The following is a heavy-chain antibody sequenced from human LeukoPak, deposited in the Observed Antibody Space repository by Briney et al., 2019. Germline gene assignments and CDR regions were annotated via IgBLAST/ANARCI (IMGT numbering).Heavy chain of an antibody. J-gene: IGHJ6*03. Sequence: SVKVSCKASGGTFSSYAFSWVRQTPGQGLEWMGGIIPIFGTANYAQKFQGRVTITTDESTSTAYMELSSLRSEDTAVYYCARDSSRVAGSYYYYYYMDVWGKGTTVTVSS. CDR3: ARDSSRVAGSYYYYYYMDV. V-gene: IGHV1-69*05. D-gene: IGHD6-19*01. CDR1: GGTFSSYA. CDR2: IIPIFGTA.